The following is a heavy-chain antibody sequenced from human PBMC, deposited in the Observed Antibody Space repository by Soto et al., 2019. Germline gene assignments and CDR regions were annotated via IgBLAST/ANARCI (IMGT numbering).Heavy chain of an antibody. CDR2: IVVGSGNT. CDR3: AKGGHWIGYHGMDV. Sequence: SVKVSCKASGFTFTSSAVQWVRQARGQRLEWIGWIVVGSGNTNYAQKFQERVTITRDMSTSTAYMELSSLRSEDTAVYYCAKGGHWIGYHGMDVWGQGTTVTVSS. CDR1: GFTFTSSA. V-gene: IGHV1-58*01. D-gene: IGHD3-10*01. J-gene: IGHJ6*02.